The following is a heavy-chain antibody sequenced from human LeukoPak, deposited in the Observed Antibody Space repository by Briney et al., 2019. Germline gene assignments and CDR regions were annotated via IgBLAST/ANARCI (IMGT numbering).Heavy chain of an antibody. CDR1: VYSISSGYY. CDR2: IYHSGST. V-gene: IGHV4-38-2*01. CDR3: ARALGYCSSTSCDADPPTYYYYYGMDV. J-gene: IGHJ6*04. D-gene: IGHD2-2*01. Sequence: PSGTLSLTCAVSVYSISSGYYWGWIRQPPGKGLEWIGSIYHSGSTYYNPSLKSRVTISVDTSKNQFSLKLSSVTAADTAVYYCARALGYCSSTSCDADPPTYYYYYGMDVWGKGTTVTVSS.